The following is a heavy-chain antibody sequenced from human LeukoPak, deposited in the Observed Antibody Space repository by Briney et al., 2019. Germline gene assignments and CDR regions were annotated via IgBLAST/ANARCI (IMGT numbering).Heavy chain of an antibody. CDR3: AKGKVTAFLDWFDP. D-gene: IGHD2-21*02. Sequence: GGSLRLSCAPSGFTFNTYAVSWVRQAPGKGLEWVSAISPTGGTTYYADSVKGRFTISRDNSKNTLYLQLNSLRAEDTAIYYCAKGKVTAFLDWFDPWGQGTLVTVSS. CDR1: GFTFNTYA. V-gene: IGHV3-23*01. J-gene: IGHJ5*02. CDR2: ISPTGGTT.